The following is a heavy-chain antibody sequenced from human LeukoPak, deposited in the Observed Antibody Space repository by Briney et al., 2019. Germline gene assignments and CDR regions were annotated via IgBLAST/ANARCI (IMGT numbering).Heavy chain of an antibody. V-gene: IGHV1-69*05. CDR2: IIPIFGTA. J-gene: IGHJ4*02. CDR3: ARAPRYYGSGSYYNEKTDY. Sequence: ASVKVSCKASGGTFSSYAISWVRQAPGQGLEWMGGIIPIFGTANYAQKFQGRVTITTDESTSTAYMELSSLRSEDTAVYYCARAPRYYGSGSYYNEKTDYWGQGTLVTVSS. CDR1: GGTFSSYA. D-gene: IGHD3-10*01.